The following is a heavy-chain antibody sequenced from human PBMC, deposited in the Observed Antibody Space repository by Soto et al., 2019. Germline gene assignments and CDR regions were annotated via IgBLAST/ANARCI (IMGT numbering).Heavy chain of an antibody. CDR1: GGTFSSYA. V-gene: IGHV1-8*02. Sequence: GSSVKVSCKASGGTFSSYAISWVRQAPGQGLEWMGWMNPNSGNTGYAQKFQGRVTMTRNTSISTAYMELSSLRSEDTAVYYCARESRDYGGNSLWFDPWGQGTLVTVSS. CDR2: MNPNSGNT. D-gene: IGHD4-17*01. J-gene: IGHJ5*02. CDR3: ARESRDYGGNSLWFDP.